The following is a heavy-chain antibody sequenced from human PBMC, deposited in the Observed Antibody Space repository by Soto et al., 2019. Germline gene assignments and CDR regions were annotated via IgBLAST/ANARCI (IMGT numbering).Heavy chain of an antibody. V-gene: IGHV4-39*01. CDR1: GGSISSSSYY. CDR3: ARQDTPANGDYGAFDD. D-gene: IGHD4-17*01. Sequence: QLQLQESGPGLVKPSETLSLTCTVFGGSISSSSYYWGWIRQPPGKGLEWIGSSHYSGSTFYNPSLKSRVTISVDTSMNQFSLKLSSVTAADTAGYYGARQDTPANGDYGAFDDWGQGTLVTVSS. CDR2: SHYSGST. J-gene: IGHJ4*02.